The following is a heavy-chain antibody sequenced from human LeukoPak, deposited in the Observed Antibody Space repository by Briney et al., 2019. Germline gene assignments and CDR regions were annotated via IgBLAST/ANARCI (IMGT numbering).Heavy chain of an antibody. V-gene: IGHV3-64*01. CDR2: ISSDGGST. J-gene: IGHJ6*02. CDR1: GFSISTYS. CDR3: VNYGMDV. Sequence: AGSLSLSCAASGFSISTYSMHWVRQAPGKGLEYVSAISSDGGSTYYANSVKGRFTISRDNSKNTLYLQMGSLRAEDMAVYYCVNYGMDVWGQGTTVTVSS.